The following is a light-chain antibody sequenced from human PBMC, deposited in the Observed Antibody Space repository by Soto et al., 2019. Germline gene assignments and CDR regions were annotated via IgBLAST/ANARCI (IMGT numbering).Light chain of an antibody. CDR3: QESYRSPST. CDR1: QSINIS. CDR2: AAS. Sequence: IPLTQSPSSLSASVGDRVTVTCRASQSINISLNWYQQKPGKAPTLLIDAASSLQSGVTSRFSGGGSRTDFTLTITSLQAEDCATYYCQESYRSPSTVGQGTKLEI. V-gene: IGKV1-39*01. J-gene: IGKJ2*01.